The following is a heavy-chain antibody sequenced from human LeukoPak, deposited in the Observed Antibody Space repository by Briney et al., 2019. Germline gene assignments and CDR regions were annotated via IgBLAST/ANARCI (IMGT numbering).Heavy chain of an antibody. D-gene: IGHD3-10*01. CDR3: ARALWFGEHSRGADFDY. J-gene: IGHJ4*02. CDR1: GGSISSGDYY. CDR2: IYYSGST. V-gene: IGHV4-30-4*01. Sequence: SETLSLNCTVSGGSISSGDYYWSWIRQPPGKGLEWIGYIYYSGSTYYNPSLKSRVTISVDTSKNQFSLRLTSGIAADTAVYYCARALWFGEHSRGADFDYWGQGTLVTVSS.